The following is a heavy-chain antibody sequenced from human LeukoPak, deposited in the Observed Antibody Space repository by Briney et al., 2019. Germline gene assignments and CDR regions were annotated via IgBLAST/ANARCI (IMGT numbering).Heavy chain of an antibody. CDR2: IYHSGST. V-gene: IGHV4-4*02. Sequence: PSETPSLTCALSGVSTCSVNVWSWVGQPTRQGLGWSGEIYHSGSTNYNPSLKSRVTISVDKSKNQFSLKLSSVTAADTAVYYCARAHAIAPNYYGVDGRGKGTTVTVS. CDR1: GVSTCSVNV. J-gene: IGHJ6*04. CDR3: ARAHAIAPNYYGVDG. D-gene: IGHD2-21*01.